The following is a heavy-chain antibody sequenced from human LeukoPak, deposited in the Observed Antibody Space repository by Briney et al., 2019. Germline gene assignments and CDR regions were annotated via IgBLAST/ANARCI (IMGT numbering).Heavy chain of an antibody. CDR3: AKDTASSWWYFDL. CDR1: GFTFSSYA. CDR2: ISGSGGST. J-gene: IGHJ2*01. V-gene: IGHV3-23*01. D-gene: IGHD5-18*01. Sequence: GGSLRLSCAASGFTFSSYAMSWVRQAPGKGLEWVSVISGSGGSTYYADSVKGRFTISRDNSKNTLHLQMNSLRAEDTAVYYCAKDTASSWWYFDLWGRGTLVTVSS.